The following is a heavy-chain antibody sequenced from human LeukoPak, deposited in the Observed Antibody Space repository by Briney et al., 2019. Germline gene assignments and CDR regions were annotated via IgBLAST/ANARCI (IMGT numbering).Heavy chain of an antibody. CDR2: ISGSGGST. J-gene: IGHJ4*02. Sequence: GGSLRLSCAASGFTFSSYAMSWVRQAPGKGLEWVSAISGSGGSTYYADSVKGRFTISRDNSKNTLYLQMNSLRAEDTAVYYCAKDVEAHIVVVTATPIDYWGQGTLVTVSS. D-gene: IGHD2-21*02. V-gene: IGHV3-23*01. CDR1: GFTFSSYA. CDR3: AKDVEAHIVVVTATPIDY.